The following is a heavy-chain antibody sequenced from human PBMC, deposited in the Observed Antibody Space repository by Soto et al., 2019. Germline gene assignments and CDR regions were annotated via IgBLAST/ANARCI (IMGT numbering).Heavy chain of an antibody. Sequence: PGGSLRLSCTGSGFTFGDFGMSWFRQAPGKGLEWLSFIRSKGYGGTTESAASVRGRFITSRDDSKSIAYLQMNSLRFDDTAVYYCAKALDGIDDYFYAMGVWGQGTTVTVSS. CDR1: GFTFGDFG. V-gene: IGHV3-49*03. D-gene: IGHD1-1*01. CDR2: IRSKGYGGTT. CDR3: AKALDGIDDYFYAMGV. J-gene: IGHJ6*02.